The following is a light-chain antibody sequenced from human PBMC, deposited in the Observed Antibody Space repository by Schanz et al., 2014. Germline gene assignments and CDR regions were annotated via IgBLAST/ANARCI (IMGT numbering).Light chain of an antibody. Sequence: EIVMTQSPATLSVSPGERATLYCRASQSVSSNLAWYQQKPGQAPRLLIYDASTRATGIPARFSGSGSGTDFTLSISRLEPEDFAAYYCQQYGRSPWTFGQGTKVDIK. V-gene: IGKV3-15*01. CDR2: DAS. CDR3: QQYGRSPWT. J-gene: IGKJ1*01. CDR1: QSVSSN.